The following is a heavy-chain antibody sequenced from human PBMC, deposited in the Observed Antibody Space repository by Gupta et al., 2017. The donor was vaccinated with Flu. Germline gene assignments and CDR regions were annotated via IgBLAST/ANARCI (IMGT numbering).Heavy chain of an antibody. CDR2: GTPSGDST. CDR1: RYAFTSYY. Sequence: QVQLVPSGAEVKKPGAAVQVSCTASRYAFTSYYLHWLRQAPGQDLAWMGLGTPSGDSTSDEQKFQGRGTMTRDTPTRTVYMQLSSLKSEDTSVYYCASTIAVACYPTAYWGQGTLVTVSS. CDR3: ASTIAVACYPTAY. J-gene: IGHJ4*02. D-gene: IGHD6-13*01. V-gene: IGHV1-46*03.